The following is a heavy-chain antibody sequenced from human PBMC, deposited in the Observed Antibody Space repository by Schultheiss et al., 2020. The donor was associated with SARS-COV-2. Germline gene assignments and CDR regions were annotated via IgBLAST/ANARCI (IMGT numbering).Heavy chain of an antibody. D-gene: IGHD1-26*01. CDR1: GFTFSSYG. CDR2: ISHDGSTD. Sequence: GGSLRLSCAASGFTFSSYGMHWVRQAPGKGLECVALISHDGSTDYYADSVKGRLTISRDNSKNTLYLQMNSLRAEDTAVYYCARARGGSYYYLHYGMDVWGQGTTVTVSS. J-gene: IGHJ6*02. V-gene: IGHV3-30*03. CDR3: ARARGGSYYYLHYGMDV.